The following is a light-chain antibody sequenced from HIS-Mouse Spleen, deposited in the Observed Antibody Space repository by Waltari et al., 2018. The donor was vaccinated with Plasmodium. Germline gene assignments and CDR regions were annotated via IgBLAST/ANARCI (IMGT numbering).Light chain of an antibody. J-gene: IGKJ2*01. CDR2: GAS. CDR3: QQYGSSPYT. V-gene: IGKV3-20*01. Sequence: VLTLSPGTLSLSTGERPTLSCRASQSVSSSYLAWYQQKPGQAPRRLIYGASSRATGIPDRFSGSGSGTDFTLTISRLEPEDFAVYYCQQYGSSPYTFGQGTKLEIK. CDR1: QSVSSSY.